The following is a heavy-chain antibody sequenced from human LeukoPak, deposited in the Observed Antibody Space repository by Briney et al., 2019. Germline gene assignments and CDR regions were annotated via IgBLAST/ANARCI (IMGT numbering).Heavy chain of an antibody. J-gene: IGHJ6*03. D-gene: IGHD2-15*01. Sequence: RTGGSLRLSCAASGFTFSSYEMNWVRQAPGKGLEWVSYISSSGSTIYYADSVKGRFTISRDNAKNSLYLQMNSLRAEDTAVYYCARDYPGYCSGGSCYSYYYYYCMDVWGKGTTVTVSS. CDR1: GFTFSSYE. CDR2: ISSSGSTI. V-gene: IGHV3-48*03. CDR3: ARDYPGYCSGGSCYSYYYYYCMDV.